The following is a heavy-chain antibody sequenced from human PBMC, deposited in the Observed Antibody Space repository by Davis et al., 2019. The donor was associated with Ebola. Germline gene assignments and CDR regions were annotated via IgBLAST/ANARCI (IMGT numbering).Heavy chain of an antibody. D-gene: IGHD1-7*01. CDR3: AKVGQMKWNFRYAMDV. CDR1: GFTFSSNS. J-gene: IGHJ6*02. Sequence: GGSLRLSCAASGFTFSSNSMNWVRQAPGKGLEWVAVIWYDGGTKYYADSVKGRFIISRDNSQNMLYLQMNSLRPEDTAVYYCAKVGQMKWNFRYAMDVWGQGTTVTVS. CDR2: IWYDGGTK. V-gene: IGHV3-33*06.